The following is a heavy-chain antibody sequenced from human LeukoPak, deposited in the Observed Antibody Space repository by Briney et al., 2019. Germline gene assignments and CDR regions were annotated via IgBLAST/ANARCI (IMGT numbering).Heavy chain of an antibody. D-gene: IGHD6-13*01. V-gene: IGHV1-18*01. CDR3: ARREYSSSWYHKYYYYYYMDV. CDR1: GYTFTSYG. J-gene: IGHJ6*03. Sequence: ASVKVSCKASGYTFTSYGISWARQAPGQGLEWMGWISAYNGNTNYAQKLQGRVTMTTDTSTSTAYMELRSLRSDDTAVYYCARREYSSSWYHKYYYYYYMDVWGKGTTVTVSS. CDR2: ISAYNGNT.